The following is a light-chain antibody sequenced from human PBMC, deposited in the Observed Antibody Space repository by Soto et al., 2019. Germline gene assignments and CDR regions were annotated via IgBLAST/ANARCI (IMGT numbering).Light chain of an antibody. CDR2: DAS. CDR1: QSVSGW. V-gene: IGKV1-5*01. J-gene: IGKJ1*01. Sequence: IRMTRSPSTLYASVGDTVTVTCRASQSVSGWLAWYQQKPGEAPKLLIYDASALPRGVPSRFSGSGSGTKFTLTIASLQPDDFATYYCQQYETFSGTFGPGTKVDIK. CDR3: QQYETFSGT.